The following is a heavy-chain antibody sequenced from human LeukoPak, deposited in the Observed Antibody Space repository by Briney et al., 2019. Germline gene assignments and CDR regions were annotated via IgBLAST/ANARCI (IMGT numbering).Heavy chain of an antibody. CDR3: ARVSAAGPFFDY. J-gene: IGHJ4*02. CDR1: GGSISSYY. D-gene: IGHD6-13*01. V-gene: IGHV4-59*01. Sequence: PSETLSLTCTVSGGSISSYYWSWIRQPSGKGLEWIGYIYYSGSTNYNPSLKSRVTISVDTSKNQFSLKLSSVTAADTAVYYCARVSAAGPFFDYWGQGTLVTVSS. CDR2: IYYSGST.